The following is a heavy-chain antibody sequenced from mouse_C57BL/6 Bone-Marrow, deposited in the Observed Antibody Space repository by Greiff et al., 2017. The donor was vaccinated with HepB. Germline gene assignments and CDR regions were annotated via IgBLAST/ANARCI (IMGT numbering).Heavy chain of an antibody. Sequence: EVKLVESGAELVRPGASVKLSCTASGFNIKDDYMHWVKQRPEQGLEWIGWIDPENGDTEYASKFQGKATITADTSSNTAYLQLSSLTSEDTAVYYCTTGGLRVDYWGQGTSVTVSS. CDR3: TTGGLRVDY. J-gene: IGHJ4*01. CDR1: GFNIKDDY. D-gene: IGHD2-4*01. V-gene: IGHV14-4*01. CDR2: IDPENGDT.